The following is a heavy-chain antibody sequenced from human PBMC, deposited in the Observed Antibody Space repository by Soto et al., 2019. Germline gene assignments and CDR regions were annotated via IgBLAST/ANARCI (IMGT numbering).Heavy chain of an antibody. CDR2: ISYDGSNK. CDR1: GFTFSSYA. J-gene: IGHJ5*02. Sequence: QVQLVESVGGVVQPGRSLRLSCAASGFTFSSYAMHWVRQAPGNGLEWVAVISYDGSNKYYADSVKGRFTISGDNSKNTLYLQMNSLRAEDTAVYYCARKTTGLAPWGQGTLVTVAS. D-gene: IGHD1-1*01. V-gene: IGHV3-30-3*01. CDR3: ARKTTGLAP.